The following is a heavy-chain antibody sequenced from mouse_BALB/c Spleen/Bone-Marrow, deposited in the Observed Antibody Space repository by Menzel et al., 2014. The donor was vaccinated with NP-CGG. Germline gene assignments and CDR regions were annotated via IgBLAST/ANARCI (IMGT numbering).Heavy chain of an antibody. Sequence: EVQVVESGPGLAKPSQSLSLTCTVTGYSITSDYAWNWIRQFPGNTLERMGYIGYSDSTSYNPSLKSRISITRDTSKNQFFLQLSSVTAEDTATYYCARSNYYGSSYCYFDYWGQGTTLTVSS. CDR1: GYSITSDYA. CDR3: ARSNYYGSSYCYFDY. D-gene: IGHD1-1*01. V-gene: IGHV3-2*02. J-gene: IGHJ2*01. CDR2: IGYSDST.